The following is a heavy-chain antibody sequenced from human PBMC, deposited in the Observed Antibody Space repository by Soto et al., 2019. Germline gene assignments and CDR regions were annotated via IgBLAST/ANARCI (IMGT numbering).Heavy chain of an antibody. CDR3: TRGMYSAYETAPLFFDF. CDR2: SRSKGYGGTT. Sequence: PGGSLRLSCTTSGFTFGAYALSWFRQAPGKGLAWVGFSRSKGYGGTTEFAASVRGRFTISRDDSNSIAYLQMNRLKTDDTAVYYCTRGMYSAYETAPLFFDFWGQGTLVTV. CDR1: GFTFGAYA. J-gene: IGHJ4*02. D-gene: IGHD5-12*01. V-gene: IGHV3-49*03.